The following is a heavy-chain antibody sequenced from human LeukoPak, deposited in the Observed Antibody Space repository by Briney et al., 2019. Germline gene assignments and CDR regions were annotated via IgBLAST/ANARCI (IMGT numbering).Heavy chain of an antibody. V-gene: IGHV3-23*01. Sequence: GGSLRLSCAASGFTFSNYGMSWVRQAPGKGLEWVSVISSSGHSTHYADSVKGRFTISRDNSKNTVYLQMNSLRAEDTAVYYCANEGPNFDYWGQGTLVTVSS. CDR2: ISSSGHST. CDR1: GFTFSNYG. J-gene: IGHJ4*02. D-gene: IGHD2-8*01. CDR3: ANEGPNFDY.